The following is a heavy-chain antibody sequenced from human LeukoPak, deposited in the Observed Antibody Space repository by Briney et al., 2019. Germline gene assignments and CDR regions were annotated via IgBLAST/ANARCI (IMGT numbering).Heavy chain of an antibody. Sequence: PGGSLRLSCAAPGFTFSSYSMNWVRQAPGKGLEWVSSISSSSSYIYYADSVKGRFTISRDNAKNSLYLQMNSLRAEDTAVYYCARGGWSSSWDVGYCMDVWGKGTTVTVSS. V-gene: IGHV3-21*01. CDR2: ISSSSSYI. D-gene: IGHD6-13*01. CDR1: GFTFSSYS. CDR3: ARGGWSSSWDVGYCMDV. J-gene: IGHJ6*03.